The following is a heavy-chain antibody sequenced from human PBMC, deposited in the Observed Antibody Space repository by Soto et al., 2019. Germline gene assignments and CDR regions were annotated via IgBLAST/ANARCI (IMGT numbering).Heavy chain of an antibody. CDR1: GFTFSSYN. CDR3: ARDMNRIQLLSDSYYYYGMDV. D-gene: IGHD5-18*01. V-gene: IGHV3-21*01. Sequence: PGGSLRLSCAASGFTFSSYNMNWVRQAPGKGLEWVSSISSSSSYIYYADSVKGRFTISRDNAKNSLYLQMNSLRAEDTAVYYCARDMNRIQLLSDSYYYYGMDVWGQGTTVTVSS. CDR2: ISSSSSYI. J-gene: IGHJ6*02.